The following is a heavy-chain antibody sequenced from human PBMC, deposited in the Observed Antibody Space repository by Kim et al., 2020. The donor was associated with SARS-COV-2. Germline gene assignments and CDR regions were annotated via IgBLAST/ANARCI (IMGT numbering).Heavy chain of an antibody. Sequence: TNPHPSLKSRVTISVDTSKTQVSLQLRSVTAADTAVYYCAKVGGSGHLDYWGQGTLVTVSS. D-gene: IGHD3-16*01. J-gene: IGHJ4*02. V-gene: IGHV4-59*01. CDR2: T. CDR3: AKVGGSGHLDY.